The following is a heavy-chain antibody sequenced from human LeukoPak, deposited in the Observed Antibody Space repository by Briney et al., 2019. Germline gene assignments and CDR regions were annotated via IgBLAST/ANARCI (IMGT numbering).Heavy chain of an antibody. Sequence: PGGSLRLSCAASGFTFSSYAMSWVRQAPGKGLKWVSAISGSGGSTYYADSVKGRFTISRDNSKNTLYLQMNSLRAEDTAVYYCAKNIDSGALEEAGLFDYWGQGTLVTVSS. D-gene: IGHD2/OR15-2a*01. CDR1: GFTFSSYA. J-gene: IGHJ4*02. CDR2: ISGSGGST. CDR3: AKNIDSGALEEAGLFDY. V-gene: IGHV3-23*01.